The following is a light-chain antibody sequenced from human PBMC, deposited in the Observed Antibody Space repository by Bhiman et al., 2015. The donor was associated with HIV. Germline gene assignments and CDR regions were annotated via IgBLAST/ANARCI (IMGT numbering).Light chain of an antibody. CDR1: SNTGAGYE. J-gene: IGLJ2*01. V-gene: IGLV3-21*04. Sequence: VLTQPPSVSGAPGQRVTISCTGSSSNTGAGYEVHWYQQKPGQAPVLVIYYDSDRPSGIPERFSGSNSGNTATLTISRVEAGDEADYYCQVWDSSSVVFGGGTKLTVL. CDR3: QVWDSSSVV. CDR2: YDS.